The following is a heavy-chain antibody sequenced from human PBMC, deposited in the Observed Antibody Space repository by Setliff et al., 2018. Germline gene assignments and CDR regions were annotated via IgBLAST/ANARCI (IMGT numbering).Heavy chain of an antibody. CDR1: GGSISSGGYY. V-gene: IGHV4-61*08. CDR2: IYYNGRS. Sequence: PSETLSLTCTVSGGSISSGGYYWSWIRQHPGKGLEWIGNIYYNGRSDHNPSFQSRVTMSVDRSKNQFSLNLRAMTAADTAVYYCAREGGGSGWTPDSWGQGTLVTVSS. D-gene: IGHD6-19*01. CDR3: AREGGGSGWTPDS. J-gene: IGHJ4*02.